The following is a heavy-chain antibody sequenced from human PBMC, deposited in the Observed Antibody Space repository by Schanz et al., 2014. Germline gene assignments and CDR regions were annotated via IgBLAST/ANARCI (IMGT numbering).Heavy chain of an antibody. CDR1: GGSISTSNHY. CDR3: ARQNLGYCSSTDCKNWFDP. V-gene: IGHV4-39*01. D-gene: IGHD2-2*01. CDR2: IYYSGNT. J-gene: IGHJ5*02. Sequence: QLPLQASCPGLVKPLETLSLTCTVSGGSISTSNHYWGWIRQPPGKGLEWIGSIYYSGNTYYNPSLRSRVTIPVNTPKNHSPRKLSSVTAADTAVYYCARQNLGYCSSTDCKNWFDPWGQGTLVTVSS.